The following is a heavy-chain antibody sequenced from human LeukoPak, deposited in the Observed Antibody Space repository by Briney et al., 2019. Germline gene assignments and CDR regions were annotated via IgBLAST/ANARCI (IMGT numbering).Heavy chain of an antibody. D-gene: IGHD5-18*01. CDR2: IIPILGIA. Sequence: SVKVSCKASGGTFSSYAISWVRQAPGQGLEWMGRIIPILGIANYAQKFQGRVTITADKSTSTAYMELSSLRSEDTAVYYCASSLTGYSYGHPLSNWGQGTLVTVSS. CDR3: ASSLTGYSYGHPLSN. CDR1: GGTFSSYA. J-gene: IGHJ4*02. V-gene: IGHV1-69*04.